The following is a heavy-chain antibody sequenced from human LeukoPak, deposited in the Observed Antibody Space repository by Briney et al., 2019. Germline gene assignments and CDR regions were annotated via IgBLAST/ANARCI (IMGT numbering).Heavy chain of an antibody. CDR3: ARDLDGYNFELFNYYYYGMDV. CDR1: GYTFTGYY. J-gene: IGHJ6*02. Sequence: ASVKVSCKASGYTFTGYYMHWVRQAPGQGLEWMGRINPNSGGTNYAQKFQGRVTMTRDTSISTAYMELSRLRSDDTAVYYCARDLDGYNFELFNYYYYGMDVWGQGTTVTVSS. V-gene: IGHV1-2*06. CDR2: INPNSGGT. D-gene: IGHD5-24*01.